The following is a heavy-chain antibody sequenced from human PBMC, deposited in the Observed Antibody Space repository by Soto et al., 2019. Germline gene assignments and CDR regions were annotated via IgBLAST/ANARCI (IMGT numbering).Heavy chain of an antibody. J-gene: IGHJ6*02. CDR1: GYTFTSYG. V-gene: IGHV1-69*13. D-gene: IGHD2-2*03. CDR3: GSVGYCSSTNCLFYYYHYGMDV. Sequence: SVKVSCKASGYTFTSYGISWVRQAPGRGLEWMGGIIPIFGTTNYAQNFRARVTITADESTSTAYMELSSLTSEDTAVYYCGSVGYCSSTNCLFYYYHYGMDVWGQGTTVTSP. CDR2: IIPIFGTT.